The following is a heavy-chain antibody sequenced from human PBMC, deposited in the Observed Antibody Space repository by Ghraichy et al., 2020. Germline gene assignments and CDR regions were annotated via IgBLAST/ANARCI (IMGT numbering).Heavy chain of an antibody. D-gene: IGHD6-19*01. V-gene: IGHV4-59*01. J-gene: IGHJ1*01. CDR1: GGSISSYY. CDR2: IYYSGST. Sequence: SETLSLTCTVSGGSISSYYWSWIRQPPGKGLEWIGYIYYSGSTNYNPSLKSRVTISVDTSKNQFSLKLSSVTAADTAVYYCATVSSGSLEYFQHWGQGTLVTVSS. CDR3: ATVSSGSLEYFQH.